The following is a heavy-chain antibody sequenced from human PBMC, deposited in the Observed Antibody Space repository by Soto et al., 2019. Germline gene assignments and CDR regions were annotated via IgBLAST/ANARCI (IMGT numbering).Heavy chain of an antibody. J-gene: IGHJ4*02. D-gene: IGHD3-10*01. V-gene: IGHV3-33*01. Sequence: WGSLRVACASSGFTFSSYGMPWVRQAPGKGLEWVAVIWYDGSNKYYADSVKGRFTISRDNSKNTLYLQMNSLRAEDTAVYYCARGGDGIRPFDYWGQGTLVTVSS. CDR3: ARGGDGIRPFDY. CDR1: GFTFSSYG. CDR2: IWYDGSNK.